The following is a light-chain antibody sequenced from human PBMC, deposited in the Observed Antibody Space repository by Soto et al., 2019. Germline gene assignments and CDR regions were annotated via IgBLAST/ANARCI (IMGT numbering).Light chain of an antibody. Sequence: QSALTQPASVSGSPGQSITISCTGTSSDVSGYDFVSWFQQHPGKAPKLMIYDVTNRPSGVSDRFSGSKSANTASLTISGLQAEDEADYYCSSYISSSTLEVFGTGTTVTVL. CDR2: DVT. V-gene: IGLV2-14*03. J-gene: IGLJ1*01. CDR3: SSYISSSTLEV. CDR1: SSDVSGYDF.